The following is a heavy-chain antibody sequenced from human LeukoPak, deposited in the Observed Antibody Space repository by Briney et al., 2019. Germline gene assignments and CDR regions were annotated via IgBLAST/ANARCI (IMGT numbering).Heavy chain of an antibody. CDR2: TWSDGSDK. J-gene: IGHJ5*02. D-gene: IGHD3-22*01. V-gene: IGHV3-33*01. Sequence: PGRSLRLSCAASGFTFSAYIIQWVRQAPGKGLEWVALTWSDGSDKFYADSVKGRFVISRDNSKNTPYLQMNSLRAEDSAVYFCARAQSATLSYYFDLWGQGTLVTVSS. CDR3: ARAQSATLSYYFDL. CDR1: GFTFSAYI.